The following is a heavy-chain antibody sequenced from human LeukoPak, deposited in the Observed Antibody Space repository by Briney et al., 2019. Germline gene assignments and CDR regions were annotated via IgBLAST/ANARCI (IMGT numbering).Heavy chain of an antibody. CDR3: AGIEAVAGRSQPYYYYYMDV. Sequence: GASVKVSCKASGLTFSSYAISWVRQAPGQGLEWMGGIIPIFGTANYAQKFQGRVTITADKSTTSAYLELSGLGSEDTAVYCFAGIEAVAGRSQPYYYYYMDVWRKGTTVTVSS. D-gene: IGHD6-19*01. J-gene: IGHJ6*03. V-gene: IGHV1-69*06. CDR1: GLTFSSYA. CDR2: IIPIFGTA.